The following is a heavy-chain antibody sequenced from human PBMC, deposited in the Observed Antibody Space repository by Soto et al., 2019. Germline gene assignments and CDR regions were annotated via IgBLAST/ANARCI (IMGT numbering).Heavy chain of an antibody. CDR1: GGSFGGYY. V-gene: IGHV4-34*01. Sequence: SETLSLTCAVYGGSFGGYYWSWIRQPPGKGLEWIGEINHSGSTNYNPSPKSRVTISVDTSKNQFSLKLSSVTAADTAVYYCARDYSGSYPYYYYYGMDVWGQGTTVTVSS. CDR2: INHSGST. D-gene: IGHD1-26*01. CDR3: ARDYSGSYPYYYYYGMDV. J-gene: IGHJ6*02.